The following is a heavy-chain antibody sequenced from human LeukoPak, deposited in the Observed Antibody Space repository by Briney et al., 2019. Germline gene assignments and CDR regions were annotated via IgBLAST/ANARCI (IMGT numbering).Heavy chain of an antibody. Sequence: GGSLRLSCAASGFTFSTYEMKWVRQAPGKGLEWVSYISSSGDIIYYADSVKGRFTVSRDNAKNSLYLQMNSLRVEDTAVYYCASDIAATGTYFEYWGQGTLVTVSS. CDR3: ASDIAATGTYFEY. CDR1: GFTFSTYE. V-gene: IGHV3-48*03. CDR2: ISSSGDII. D-gene: IGHD6-13*01. J-gene: IGHJ4*02.